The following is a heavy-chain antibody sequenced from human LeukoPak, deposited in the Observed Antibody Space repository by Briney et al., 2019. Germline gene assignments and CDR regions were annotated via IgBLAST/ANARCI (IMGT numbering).Heavy chain of an antibody. CDR1: GFTFSSYG. V-gene: IGHV3-30*02. Sequence: GGSLGLPCAAPGFTFSSYGMHWVRQAPGKGLEWVAFIRYDGSNKYYADSVKGRFTISRDNAKNSLYLQMNSLRAEDTAVYYCARDQGVHCSGGSCTAFDIWGQGTMVTVSS. CDR3: ARDQGVHCSGGSCTAFDI. D-gene: IGHD2-15*01. J-gene: IGHJ3*02. CDR2: IRYDGSNK.